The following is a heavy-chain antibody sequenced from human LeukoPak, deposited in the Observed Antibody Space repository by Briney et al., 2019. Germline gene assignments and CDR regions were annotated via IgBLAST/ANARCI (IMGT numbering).Heavy chain of an antibody. D-gene: IGHD6-19*01. V-gene: IGHV4-4*07. CDR1: GGSISSYY. CDR2: IYTSGST. J-gene: IGHJ4*02. Sequence: SSETLSLTCTVSGGSISSYYWSWIRQPAGKGLEWIGRIYTSGSTNYNPSLKSRVTMSLDTSKNQFSLKLSSVTAADTAVYYCARELRGSGWSHFDYWGQGTLVTVSS. CDR3: ARELRGSGWSHFDY.